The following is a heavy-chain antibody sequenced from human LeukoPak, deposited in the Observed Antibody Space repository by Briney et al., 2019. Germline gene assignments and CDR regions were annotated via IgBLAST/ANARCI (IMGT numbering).Heavy chain of an antibody. J-gene: IGHJ4*01. CDR1: GFTFTDYW. D-gene: IGHD6-13*01. Sequence: PGGSLRLSCEVSGFTFTDYWMNWVRQAPGKGPEWVASIRQDGSEKTYVDSVKGRFTISRYNTKNSLSLQLNGLRAEDTAVYYCARDGTAAGLYFDLWGQGTLVTVSS. CDR2: IRQDGSEK. CDR3: ARDGTAAGLYFDL. V-gene: IGHV3-7*01.